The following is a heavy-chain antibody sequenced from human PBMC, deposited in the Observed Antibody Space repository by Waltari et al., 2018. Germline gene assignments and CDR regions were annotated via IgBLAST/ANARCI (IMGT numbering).Heavy chain of an antibody. Sequence: QVQLQESGPGLVKPSETLSLTCTVSGGSITPYYWSWIRQPPGKGLEWIGSIYYSGSTNYNPSLKRRVTISVDTSKNQFSLKLSSVTAADTAVYYCARQTKGGLRAFDYWGQGTLVTVSS. D-gene: IGHD4-17*01. CDR2: IYYSGST. CDR3: ARQTKGGLRAFDY. CDR1: GGSITPYY. J-gene: IGHJ4*02. V-gene: IGHV4-59*01.